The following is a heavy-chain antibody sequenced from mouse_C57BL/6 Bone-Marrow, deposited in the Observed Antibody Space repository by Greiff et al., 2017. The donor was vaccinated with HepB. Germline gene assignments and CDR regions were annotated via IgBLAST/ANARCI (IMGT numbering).Heavy chain of an antibody. Sequence: VQLQQPGAELVKPGASVKMSCKASGYTFTSYWITWVKQRPGQGLEWIGDIYPGSGSTNYNEKFKSKSTLTVDTSSRTAYMQLSSLTSEDSAVYYCASDGYLYYYAMDYWGQGTSVTVSS. CDR2: IYPGSGST. D-gene: IGHD2-3*01. CDR3: ASDGYLYYYAMDY. CDR1: GYTFTSYW. J-gene: IGHJ4*01. V-gene: IGHV1-55*01.